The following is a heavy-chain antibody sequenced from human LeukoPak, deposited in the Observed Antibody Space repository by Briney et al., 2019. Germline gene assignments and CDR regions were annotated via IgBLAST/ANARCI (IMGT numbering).Heavy chain of an antibody. V-gene: IGHV4-59*01. J-gene: IGHJ5*02. D-gene: IGHD3-10*01. CDR2: IHYTGST. Sequence: SETLSLTCTVSGGSLSSYYWSWARQPPGKRLEWIGYIHYTGSTEYNPSLKSRVTISADTSKNQFSLKLISVTAADTAVYYCARLLDSGSQDTWGQGTLVTVSS. CDR3: ARLLDSGSQDT. CDR1: GGSLSSYY.